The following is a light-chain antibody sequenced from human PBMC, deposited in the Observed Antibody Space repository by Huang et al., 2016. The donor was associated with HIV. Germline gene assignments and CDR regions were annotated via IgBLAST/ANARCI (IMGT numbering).Light chain of an antibody. J-gene: IGKJ2*01. Sequence: DIQMTQSPSSLSASEGDSVIITCRASQGIINSLAWYQQEPGKAPQLLLSSASRVSGSGSGAHYILTVTSLQPEDFATYYCQQYYITPPTFSQGTKLDIK. CDR3: QQYYITPPT. V-gene: IGKV1-NL1*01. CDR2: SA. CDR1: QGIINS.